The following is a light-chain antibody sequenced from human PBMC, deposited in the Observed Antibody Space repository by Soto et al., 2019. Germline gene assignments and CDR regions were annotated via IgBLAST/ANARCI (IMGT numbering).Light chain of an antibody. Sequence: DIQMTQSPSTLSASVGDRVTITCRASQSINAWLAWYQQKPGKAPTLLIYDVSTLDSGVPSRFSGSASGTEFTLTISSLESDDFATYYCQQYHRYSTFGQGTKVDIK. CDR2: DVS. J-gene: IGKJ1*01. V-gene: IGKV1-5*01. CDR3: QQYHRYST. CDR1: QSINAW.